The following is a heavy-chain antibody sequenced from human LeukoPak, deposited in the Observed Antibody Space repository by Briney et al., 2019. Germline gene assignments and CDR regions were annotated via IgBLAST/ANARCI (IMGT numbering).Heavy chain of an antibody. D-gene: IGHD2-15*01. Sequence: GGSLRLSCAASGFTFTNHWMHWVRQAPGKGLVWVSRIRPDGRETNHADSVKGRFTISRDNAQNLLFLQMNSLRVEDTAVYYCAALDTAKVPLPDWGQGTLVTVSS. CDR1: GFTFTNHW. CDR2: IRPDGRET. J-gene: IGHJ4*02. V-gene: IGHV3-74*01. CDR3: AALDTAKVPLPD.